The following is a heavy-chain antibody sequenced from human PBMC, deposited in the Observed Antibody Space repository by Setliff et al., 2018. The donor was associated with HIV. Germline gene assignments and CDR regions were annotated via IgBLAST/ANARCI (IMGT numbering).Heavy chain of an antibody. CDR3: ARLIVSWGKGDYFDS. CDR2: IHHSGSA. J-gene: IGHJ4*02. CDR1: GGSISDGYY. V-gene: IGHV4-38-2*02. Sequence: PSETLSLTCTVSGGSISDGYYWGWIRQPPGKGPGWIGSIHHSGSAHFNPSLKSRVAMSVDTSENQFSLTLSSVTAADTAVYYCARLIVSWGKGDYFDSWGQGTLVTVSS. D-gene: IGHD6-13*01.